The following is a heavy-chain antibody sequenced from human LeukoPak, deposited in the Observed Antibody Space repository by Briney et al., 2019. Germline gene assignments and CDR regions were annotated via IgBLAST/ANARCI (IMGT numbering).Heavy chain of an antibody. J-gene: IGHJ5*02. Sequence: PGXSLRLSCAASGFTFSSYSMNWVRQAPGKGLEWVSSISSSRSDIYYADSVKGRFTISRDNAKNSLYLQMNSLRAEDTAVYYCARSIAARELNWFDPWGQGTLVTVSS. CDR3: ARSIAARELNWFDP. CDR1: GFTFSSYS. D-gene: IGHD6-6*01. V-gene: IGHV3-21*01. CDR2: ISSSRSDI.